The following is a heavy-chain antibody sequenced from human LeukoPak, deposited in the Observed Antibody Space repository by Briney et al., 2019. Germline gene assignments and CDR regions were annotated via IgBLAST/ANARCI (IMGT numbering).Heavy chain of an antibody. CDR3: AKGPRTVRFGDRHKGMFDY. D-gene: IGHD3-10*01. V-gene: IGHV3-23*01. CDR2: ISGSGGST. CDR1: GFTLSNYA. Sequence: GGSLRLSCAASGFTLSNYAMAWVRQAPGKGLEWVSAISGSGGSTYYADSVKGRFTISRDNSKNTLYLQMNSLRAEDTAVYYCAKGPRTVRFGDRHKGMFDYWGQGTLVTVSS. J-gene: IGHJ4*02.